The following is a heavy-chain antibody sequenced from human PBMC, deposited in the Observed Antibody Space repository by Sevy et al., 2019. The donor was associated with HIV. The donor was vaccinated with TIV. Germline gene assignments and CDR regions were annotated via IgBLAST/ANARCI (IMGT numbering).Heavy chain of an antibody. CDR3: ARGDDCTSTSGYSWDKIYHQYGLDV. Sequence: GGSLRLSCAASGFSLTYFALHWVRQAPGKGMEWVAVISYDGGNKYYADSVKGRFTISRDNSKNTLFLQMNNLRAEDTAIYYCARGDDCTSTSGYSWDKIYHQYGLDVWGQGTTVTVSS. V-gene: IGHV3-30-3*01. D-gene: IGHD2-2*01. CDR2: ISYDGGNK. J-gene: IGHJ6*02. CDR1: GFSLTYFA.